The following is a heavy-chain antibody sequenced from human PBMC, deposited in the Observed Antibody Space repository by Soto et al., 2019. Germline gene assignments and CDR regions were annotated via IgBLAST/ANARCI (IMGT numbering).Heavy chain of an antibody. V-gene: IGHV1-18*04. CDR3: ARVLTLHSGYDYLDY. J-gene: IGHJ4*02. Sequence: ASVKVSCKASGYTFTSYGISWVRQAPGQGLEWMGWISAYNGNTNYAQKLQGRVTMTTDTSTSTAYMELRSLRSDDTAVYYCARVLTLHSGYDYLDYWGQGTLVTVSS. CDR2: ISAYNGNT. CDR1: GYTFTSYG. D-gene: IGHD5-12*01.